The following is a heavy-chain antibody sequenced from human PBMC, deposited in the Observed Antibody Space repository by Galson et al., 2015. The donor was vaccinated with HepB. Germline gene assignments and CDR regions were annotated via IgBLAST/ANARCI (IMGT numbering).Heavy chain of an antibody. CDR3: AREGGSGYYYYMDV. D-gene: IGHD6-19*01. Sequence: SLRLSCAASGFTFSSYWMSWVRQAPGKGLEWVANIKQDGSEKYYVDSVKGRFTISRDNAKNSLYLQMNSLRAEDTAVYYCAREGGSGYYYYMDVWGKGTTVTVSS. CDR1: GFTFSSYW. J-gene: IGHJ6*03. CDR2: IKQDGSEK. V-gene: IGHV3-7*03.